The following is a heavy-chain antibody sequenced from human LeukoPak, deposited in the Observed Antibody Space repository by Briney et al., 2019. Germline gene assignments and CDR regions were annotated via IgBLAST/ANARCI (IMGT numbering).Heavy chain of an antibody. J-gene: IGHJ4*02. CDR3: TTDQEGYFDY. CDR2: IKSKTDGGTT. V-gene: IGHV3-15*01. CDR1: GFTFSSYA. Sequence: PGGSLRLSCAASGFTFSSYAMSWVRQAPGKGLEWVGRIKSKTDGGTTDYAAPVKGRFTISRDDSKNTLYLQMNSLKTEDTAVYYCTTDQEGYFDYWGQGTLVTVSS.